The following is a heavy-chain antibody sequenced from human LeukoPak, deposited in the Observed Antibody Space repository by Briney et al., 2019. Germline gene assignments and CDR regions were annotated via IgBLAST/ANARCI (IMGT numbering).Heavy chain of an antibody. V-gene: IGHV3-21*01. CDR2: ISSSSSYI. J-gene: IGHJ3*02. Sequence: GGPLRLSCAASGFTFSSYSMNWVRQAPGKGLEWVSSISSSSSYIYYADSVKGRFTISRDNAKNSLYLQMNSLRAEDTAVYYCARHGGDDAFDIWGQGTMVTVSS. CDR3: ARHGGDDAFDI. CDR1: GFTFSSYS. D-gene: IGHD2-15*01.